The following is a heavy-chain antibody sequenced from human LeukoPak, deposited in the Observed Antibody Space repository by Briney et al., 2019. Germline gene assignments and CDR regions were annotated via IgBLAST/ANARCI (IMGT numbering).Heavy chain of an antibody. D-gene: IGHD2-15*01. V-gene: IGHV4-59*01. CDR1: TDSRNTYY. Sequence: SETLSLTCSVSTDSRNTYYWSWIRQSPGKGLEWIGHIYHSGSTAYNPSLQSRVTISIDMSKKQFSLKLTSVTVADTAMYYCVRLRWELLAPYFDHWGEGSLVIVSS. J-gene: IGHJ4*02. CDR3: VRLRWELLAPYFDH. CDR2: IYHSGST.